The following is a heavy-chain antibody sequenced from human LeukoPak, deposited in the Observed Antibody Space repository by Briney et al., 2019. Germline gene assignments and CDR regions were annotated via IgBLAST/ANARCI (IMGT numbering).Heavy chain of an antibody. CDR3: ARGGTYYDYWSDS. D-gene: IGHD3-3*01. J-gene: IGHJ5*02. CDR1: GFAPSLYT. V-gene: IGHV3-30-3*01. Sequence: RSLRPSRAASGFAPSLYTMRGGPRAPREGQRWVAVMSYDANNKYYADSVKGRFTISRDHSKSTLYLQMNSLRPEDTAVYYCARGGTYYDYWSDSWGQGTLVTVSS. CDR2: MSYDANNK.